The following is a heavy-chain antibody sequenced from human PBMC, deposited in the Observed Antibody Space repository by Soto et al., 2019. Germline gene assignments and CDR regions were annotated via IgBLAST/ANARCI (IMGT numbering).Heavy chain of an antibody. J-gene: IGHJ5*02. CDR2: MNPGSGDT. CDR1: GYSFTNNY. Sequence: ASVKVSCKASGYSFTNNYVSWVLQATVQVLGWMGWMNPGSGDTGYAQKFQGRVTMTSDTSTSTVYMELRGLTSEDTAVYYCARSSGGVFGIIIEGTNWFAPWGQGTLVTVSS. V-gene: IGHV1-8*01. CDR3: ARSSGGVFGIIIEGTNWFAP. D-gene: IGHD3-16*01.